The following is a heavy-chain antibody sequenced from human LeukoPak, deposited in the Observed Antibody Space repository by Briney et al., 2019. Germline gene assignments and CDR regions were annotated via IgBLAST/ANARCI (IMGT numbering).Heavy chain of an antibody. CDR2: IYYSGST. J-gene: IGHJ3*02. D-gene: IGHD2-2*01. CDR3: ATRSRDIVVVPAANDAFDI. Sequence: SETLSLTCTVSGGSIGSGGYYWSWIRQHPGTGLEWIGYIYYSGSTYYNPSLKSRVTISVDTSKNQFSLKLSSVTAADTAVYYCATRSRDIVVVPAANDAFDIWGQGTMVTVSS. V-gene: IGHV4-31*03. CDR1: GGSIGSGGYY.